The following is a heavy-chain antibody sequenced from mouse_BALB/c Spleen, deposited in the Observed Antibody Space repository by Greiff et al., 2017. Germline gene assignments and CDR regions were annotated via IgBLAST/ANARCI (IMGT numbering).Heavy chain of an antibody. V-gene: IGHV5-4*02. D-gene: IGHD1-1*01. Sequence: DVKLVESGGGLVKPGGSLKLSCAASGFTFSDYYMYWVRQTPEKRLEWVATISDGGSYTYYPDSVKGRFTISRDNAKNNLYLQMSSLKSEDTAMYYCARGDYGFDYWGQGTTLTVSS. CDR2: ISDGGSYT. CDR1: GFTFSDYY. CDR3: ARGDYGFDY. J-gene: IGHJ2*01.